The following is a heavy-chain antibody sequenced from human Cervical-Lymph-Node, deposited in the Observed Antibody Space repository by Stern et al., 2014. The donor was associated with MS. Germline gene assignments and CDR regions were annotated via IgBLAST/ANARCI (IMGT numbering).Heavy chain of an antibody. CDR3: TKGGESTSDS. Sequence: QLVQYGGGLVQPGRSLRLSCAASGFIFDDYAMHWVRQAPGKGLEWVSTISWNSAIIGYADSVKGRFTISRDNAKNSLYLQMDSLRAEDTAFYYCTKGGESTSDSWGQGTLVTVSS. V-gene: IGHV3-9*01. CDR2: ISWNSAII. J-gene: IGHJ4*02. CDR1: GFIFDDYA. D-gene: IGHD4-17*01.